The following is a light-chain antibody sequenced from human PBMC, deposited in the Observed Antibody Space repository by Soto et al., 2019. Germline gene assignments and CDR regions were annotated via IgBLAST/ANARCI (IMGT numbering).Light chain of an antibody. V-gene: IGKV3-11*01. Sequence: EIVLTQSPATLSLSPGERATLSCRASQNINTHLAWYQQRPGQVPRLLIYEASNGATGIPARFSGSGSGTDFTLTISSLEPEDFAVYYCLQRSNWLTFGGGTKVDIK. CDR3: LQRSNWLT. CDR2: EAS. J-gene: IGKJ4*01. CDR1: QNINTH.